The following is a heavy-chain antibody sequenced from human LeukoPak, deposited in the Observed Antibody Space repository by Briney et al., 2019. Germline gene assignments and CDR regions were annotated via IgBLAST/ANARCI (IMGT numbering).Heavy chain of an antibody. CDR2: IYYSGST. CDR3: ASQYSYGVGLYGMDV. D-gene: IGHD5-18*01. Sequence: KPSETLSPTCTVSGGSISSSSYYWGWVRQPPGKGLEWIGSIYYSGSTYYNPSLKSRVTISVDTSKNQFSLKLSSVTAADTAVYYCASQYSYGVGLYGMDVWGQGTTVTVSS. J-gene: IGHJ6*02. V-gene: IGHV4-39*01. CDR1: GGSISSSSYY.